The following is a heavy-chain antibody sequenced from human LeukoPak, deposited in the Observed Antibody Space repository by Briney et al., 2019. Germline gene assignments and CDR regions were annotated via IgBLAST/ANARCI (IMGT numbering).Heavy chain of an antibody. D-gene: IGHD4-17*01. CDR3: ARDAGYGDYYFDY. CDR2: ISSSSSYI. V-gene: IGHV3-21*01. CDR1: GFTFSSYS. J-gene: IGHJ4*02. Sequence: GGSLRLSCAASGFTFSSYSMNWVRQAPGKGLEWVSSISSSSSYIYYADSVKGRFTTSRDNAKNSLYPQMNSLRAEDTAVYYCARDAGYGDYYFDYWGQGTLVTVSS.